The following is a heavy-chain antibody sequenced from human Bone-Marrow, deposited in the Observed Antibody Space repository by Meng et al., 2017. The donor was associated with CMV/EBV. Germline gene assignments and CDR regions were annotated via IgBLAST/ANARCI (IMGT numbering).Heavy chain of an antibody. CDR1: GFTFSTYS. J-gene: IGHJ4*02. CDR2: ISSSSSTI. CDR3: AREVTKMTTVRSEEGASDY. Sequence: GGSLRLSCAASGFTFSTYSMNWVRQAPGKGLEWVSYISSSSSTIYYADSVRGRFTISRDNAKNSLYLQMNSLRAEDTAVYRCAREVTKMTTVRSEEGASDYWGQGTLVTVSS. D-gene: IGHD4-11*01. V-gene: IGHV3-48*04.